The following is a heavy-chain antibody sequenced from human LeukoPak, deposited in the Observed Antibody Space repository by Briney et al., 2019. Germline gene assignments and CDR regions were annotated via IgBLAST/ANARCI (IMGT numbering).Heavy chain of an antibody. Sequence: GGSLRLSCEASGFTLSTYWMNWVRQVPGKGLDWVANINPDGSRKRYVDSVKGRFTIARDNADNSLSLQMNSLRAEDTAVYYCASWGAGGNSWGQGTLVTVSS. D-gene: IGHD3-16*01. CDR2: INPDGSRK. CDR1: GFTLSTYW. V-gene: IGHV3-7*01. J-gene: IGHJ4*02. CDR3: ASWGAGGNS.